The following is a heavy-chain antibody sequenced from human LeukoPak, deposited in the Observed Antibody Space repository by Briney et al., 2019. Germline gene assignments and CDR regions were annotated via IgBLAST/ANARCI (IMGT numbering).Heavy chain of an antibody. D-gene: IGHD2-2*01. CDR2: ISSASGSI. CDR1: GFTFSSYS. Sequence: PGGSLRLSCAASGFTFSSYSMNWVRQAPGKGLEWVSYISSASGSIYYADSVKGRFTISRDNARNSLFLQMNSLRAEDTAVYYCAKAPRDIVVVPAVPFDYWGQGTLVTVSS. CDR3: AKAPRDIVVVPAVPFDY. V-gene: IGHV3-48*04. J-gene: IGHJ4*02.